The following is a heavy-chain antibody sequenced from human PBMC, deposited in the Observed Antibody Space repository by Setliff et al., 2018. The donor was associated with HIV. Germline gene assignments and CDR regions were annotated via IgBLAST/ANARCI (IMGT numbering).Heavy chain of an antibody. D-gene: IGHD3-22*01. CDR1: GGSISSGSYY. Sequence: SETLSLTCTVSGGSISSGSYYWSWIRQPAGRGLEWIGHIYTSGSTNYNPSLKSRLTISVDTSKNQFSLKLNSVTAADTAVYYCAREDYYDQKGAFDIWGQGTWSPSPQ. J-gene: IGHJ3*02. V-gene: IGHV4-61*09. CDR2: IYTSGST. CDR3: AREDYYDQKGAFDI.